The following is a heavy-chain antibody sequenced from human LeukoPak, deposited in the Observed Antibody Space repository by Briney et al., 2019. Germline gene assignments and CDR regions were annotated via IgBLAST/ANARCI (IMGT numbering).Heavy chain of an antibody. J-gene: IGHJ6*02. CDR1: GFTFSSYA. D-gene: IGHD3-10*01. CDR2: ISYDGSNK. V-gene: IGHV3-30*04. CDR3: ARADLYGSGSYYYYYYGMDV. Sequence: GGSLRLSCAASGFTFSSYAMHWVRQAPGKGLEWVAVISYDGSNKYYAGSVKGRFTISRDNSKNTLYLQMNSLRAEDTAVYYCARADLYGSGSYYYYYYGMDVWGQGTTVTVSS.